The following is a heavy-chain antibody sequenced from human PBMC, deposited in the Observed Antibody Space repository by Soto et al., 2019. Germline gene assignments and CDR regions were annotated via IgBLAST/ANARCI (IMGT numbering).Heavy chain of an antibody. V-gene: IGHV4-39*07. CDR3: ARSPQYYTPGSSPFDY. Sequence: SETLSLTCSVSGDSISNSGNYWGWIRRPPGKGLEWVGSIYDSGTTYYNPSLRSRVTISADTSKNQFSLSLTSVTAADTAVYYCARSPQYYTPGSSPFDYWGPGTMVTVSS. CDR1: GDSISNSGNY. D-gene: IGHD3-3*01. J-gene: IGHJ4*03. CDR2: IYDSGTT.